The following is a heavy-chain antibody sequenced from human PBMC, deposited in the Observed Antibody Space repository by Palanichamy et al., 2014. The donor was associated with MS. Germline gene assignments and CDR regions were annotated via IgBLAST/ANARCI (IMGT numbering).Heavy chain of an antibody. Sequence: QVQLVEVWGRAWSSLGRALRLSCAASGFTFNHYGMHWVRQAPGKGLEWVAVIWYDGSNKYYGDSVKGRFTISRDNSKNTLYLQMNSLRVEDTAVYYCARDVGGVAAAGTVGWLDPWGRGTLVTVSS. V-gene: IGHV3-33*01. D-gene: IGHD6-13*01. CDR3: ARDVGGVAAAGTVGWLDP. CDR2: IWYDGSNK. CDR1: GFTFNHYG. J-gene: IGHJ5*02.